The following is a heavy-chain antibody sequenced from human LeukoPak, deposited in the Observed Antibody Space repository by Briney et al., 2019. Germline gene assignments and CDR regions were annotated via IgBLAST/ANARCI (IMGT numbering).Heavy chain of an antibody. V-gene: IGHV3-23*01. CDR2: ISGSGGST. CDR3: ARAIYCSSTSCYPSDAFDI. J-gene: IGHJ3*02. Sequence: PGGSLRLSCAASGFTFSSHAMSWVRQAPGKGLEWVSSISGSGGSTYYADSVKGRFTISRDNSKNTLYLQMYSLRAEDTAVYYCARAIYCSSTSCYPSDAFDIWGQGTMVTVSS. CDR1: GFTFSSHA. D-gene: IGHD2-2*01.